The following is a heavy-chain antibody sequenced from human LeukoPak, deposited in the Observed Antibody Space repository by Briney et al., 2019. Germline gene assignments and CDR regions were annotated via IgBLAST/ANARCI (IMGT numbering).Heavy chain of an antibody. Sequence: PSETLSLTCAVYGGSFSGYYWSWIRQPPGKGLEWIGGINHSGSTNYNPSLKSRVTISVDTSKNQFSLKLSSVTAADTAVYYCARGVRYYGSGSYYPSLVFFDIWGQGTMVTVSS. CDR3: ARGVRYYGSGSYYPSLVFFDI. CDR1: GGSFSGYY. J-gene: IGHJ3*02. CDR2: INHSGST. D-gene: IGHD3-10*01. V-gene: IGHV4-34*01.